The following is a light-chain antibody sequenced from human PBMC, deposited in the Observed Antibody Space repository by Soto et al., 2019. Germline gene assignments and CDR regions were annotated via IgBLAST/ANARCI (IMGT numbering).Light chain of an antibody. CDR2: DAS. V-gene: IGKV3-15*01. CDR1: QSVSTY. Sequence: EIVLTQSPATLSLSPGERATLSCRASQSVSTYLAWYQQRPGQAPRLLIYDASTRATGIPARFSGSGSGTEFTLTISSLQSEDFAVYYCQQYNNWSFGGGTKVEIK. CDR3: QQYNNWS. J-gene: IGKJ4*01.